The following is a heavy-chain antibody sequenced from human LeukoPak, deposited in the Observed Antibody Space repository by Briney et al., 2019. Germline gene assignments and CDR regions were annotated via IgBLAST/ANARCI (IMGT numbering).Heavy chain of an antibody. CDR3: ARDTTVMVRGVIYYYYGMDV. J-gene: IGHJ6*02. D-gene: IGHD3-10*01. CDR2: IYYSGST. V-gene: IGHV4-61*01. CDR1: GGSVSGGSISSYY. Sequence: SETLSLTCTVSGGSVSGGSISSYYWSWIRQPPGKGLEWIGYIYYSGSTNYNPSLKSRVTISVDTSKNQFSLKLSSVTAADTAVYYCARDTTVMVRGVIYYYYGMDVWGQGTTVTVSS.